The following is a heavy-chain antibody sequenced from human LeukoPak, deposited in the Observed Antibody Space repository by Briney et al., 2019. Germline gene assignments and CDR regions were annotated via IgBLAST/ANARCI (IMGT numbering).Heavy chain of an antibody. V-gene: IGHV3-23*01. CDR2: ISGSGGST. J-gene: IGHJ3*01. CDR3: AKDLPRPDGYKPAPAL. CDR1: GFTFSSYA. D-gene: IGHD5-24*01. Sequence: GGSLRLSCAASGFTFSSYAMSWVRQAPGKGLEWVSAISGSGGSTYYADSVKGRFTISRDNSKNTLYPQMNSLRAEDTAVYYCAKDLPRPDGYKPAPALWGQGTMVTVSS.